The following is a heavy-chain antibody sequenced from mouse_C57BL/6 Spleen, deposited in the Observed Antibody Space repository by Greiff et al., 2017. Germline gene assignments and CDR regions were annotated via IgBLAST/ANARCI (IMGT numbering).Heavy chain of an antibody. CDR3: ARSGNLLLRRDYFDY. J-gene: IGHJ2*01. Sequence: QVQLQQSGPELVKPGASVKISCKASGYSFTSYYIHWVKQRPGQGLEWIGWIYPGSGNTKYNEKFKGKATLTADTSSSTAYMQLSSLTSEDSAVYYCARSGNLLLRRDYFDYWGQGTTLTVSS. D-gene: IGHD1-1*01. CDR1: GYSFTSYY. V-gene: IGHV1-66*01. CDR2: IYPGSGNT.